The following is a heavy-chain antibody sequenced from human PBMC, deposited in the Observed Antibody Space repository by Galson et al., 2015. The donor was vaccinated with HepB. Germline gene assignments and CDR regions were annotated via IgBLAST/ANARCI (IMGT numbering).Heavy chain of an antibody. CDR2: ISGSGDNT. Sequence: SLRLSCAASGFTFSSCAMSWVRQAPGKGLEWVSDISGSGDNTNYADSVKGRFTISRDNSRNTLYLQMNTLRAEDTAVYYCARGGPRGSYFDYWGRGTLVTVSS. D-gene: IGHD1-26*01. CDR3: ARGGPRGSYFDY. V-gene: IGHV3-23*01. CDR1: GFTFSSCA. J-gene: IGHJ4*02.